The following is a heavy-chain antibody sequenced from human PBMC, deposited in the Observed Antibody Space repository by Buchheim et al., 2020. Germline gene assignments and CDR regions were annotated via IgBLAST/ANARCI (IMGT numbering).Heavy chain of an antibody. J-gene: IGHJ6*02. Sequence: QVQLVESGGGVVQPGRSLRLSCAASGFTFSSYGMHWVRQAPGKGLEWVAVISYDGSNKYYADSVKGQFTISRDNSKNTLYLQMNSLRAEDTAVYYCAKERYCSSTSCYRYYYYGMDVWGQGTT. CDR3: AKERYCSSTSCYRYYYYGMDV. CDR2: ISYDGSNK. CDR1: GFTFSSYG. V-gene: IGHV3-30*18. D-gene: IGHD2-2*01.